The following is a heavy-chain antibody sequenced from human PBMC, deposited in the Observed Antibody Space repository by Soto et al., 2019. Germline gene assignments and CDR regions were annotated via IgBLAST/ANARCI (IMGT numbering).Heavy chain of an antibody. CDR2: IHSDANT. CDR1: GFNVSSNS. CDR3: ARHAWLES. V-gene: IGHV3-53*01. Sequence: VGSLRLSCAASGFNVSSNSMNWVRQAPGKGLEWLSLIHSDANTKYADSVKGRFTISRDSSENAFFLQMNSLRAEDTAVYYCARHAWLESWGQGTLVTVSS. J-gene: IGHJ5*01.